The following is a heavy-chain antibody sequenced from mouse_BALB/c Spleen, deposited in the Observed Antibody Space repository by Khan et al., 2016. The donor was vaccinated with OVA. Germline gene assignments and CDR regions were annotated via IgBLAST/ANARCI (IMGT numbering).Heavy chain of an antibody. CDR2: IYPGSGNT. CDR3: ARGGYGTSGAF. J-gene: IGHJ3*01. D-gene: IGHD1-1*01. V-gene: IGHV1-81*01. CDR1: GYTFTDYV. Sequence: QVQLQQSGPELVKPGTSVKMSCKASGYTFTDYVLTWVKQKSGQGLEWIGEIYPGSGNTYYNEKFKDQATLTADKSSDTAYMQLSSLASEDSAVYFCARGGYGTSGAFWGQGTLVTVSA.